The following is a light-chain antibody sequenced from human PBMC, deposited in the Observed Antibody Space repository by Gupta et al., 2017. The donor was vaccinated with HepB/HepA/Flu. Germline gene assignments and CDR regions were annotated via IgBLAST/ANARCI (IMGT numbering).Light chain of an antibody. CDR2: DAS. J-gene: IGKJ1*01. V-gene: IGKV1-33*01. CDR3: QQDYNLPPRT. Sequence: DIQMTQSPSSLSASVGDRVTITCQASQDIRKYLNSHQQKPGKTPKFLIYDASNWETGVPSRFRGSGFGKDFTFTISRRQPEDSASYYCQQDYNLPPRTLGQGTKVEIK. CDR1: QDIRKY.